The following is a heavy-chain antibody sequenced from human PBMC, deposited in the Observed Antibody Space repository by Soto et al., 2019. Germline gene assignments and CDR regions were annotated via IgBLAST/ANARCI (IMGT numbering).Heavy chain of an antibody. CDR3: ARVRDRNGYYYYFDY. CDR2: IYYSGST. Sequence: SETLSLTCTVSGGSISSYYWSWIRQPPGKGLEWIGYIYYSGSTNYYPSLKSRVTRSLDTSKNQFSLKFSSVTAADTALFYCARVRDRNGYYYYFDYWGKGTLATVYS. CDR1: GGSISSYY. D-gene: IGHD3-22*01. J-gene: IGHJ4*02. V-gene: IGHV4-59*01.